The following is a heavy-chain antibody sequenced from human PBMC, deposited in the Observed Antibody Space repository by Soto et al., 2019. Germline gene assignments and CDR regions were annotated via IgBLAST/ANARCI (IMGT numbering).Heavy chain of an antibody. CDR2: IIPIFGTA. D-gene: IGHD6-13*01. J-gene: IGHJ5*02. Sequence: SVKVSCKASGGTFSSYAISWVRQAPGQGLEWMGGIIPIFGTANYAQKFQGRVTITADESTSTAYMELSSLRSEDTAVYYCARDRGAAGPKNWFDPWGQGTLVTVSS. CDR1: GGTFSSYA. V-gene: IGHV1-69*13. CDR3: ARDRGAAGPKNWFDP.